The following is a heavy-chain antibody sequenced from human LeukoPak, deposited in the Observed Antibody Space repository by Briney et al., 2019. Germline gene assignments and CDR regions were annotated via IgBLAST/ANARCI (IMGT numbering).Heavy chain of an antibody. J-gene: IGHJ4*02. V-gene: IGHV3-49*04. Sequence: GGSLRLSCTASGFTFGDYAMSWVRQAPGKGLEWVGSIRSKAYGGTTEYAASVKGRFTNSRDDSKSIAYLQMNSLKTEDTAVYYCTRDRAWGYFDYWGQGTLVTVSS. CDR2: IRSKAYGGTT. CDR3: TRDRAWGYFDY. CDR1: GFTFGDYA. D-gene: IGHD3-16*01.